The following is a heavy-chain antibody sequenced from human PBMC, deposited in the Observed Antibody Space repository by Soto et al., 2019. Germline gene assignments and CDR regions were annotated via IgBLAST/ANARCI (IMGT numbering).Heavy chain of an antibody. CDR2: IYYSGST. Sequence: SETLSLTCTVSGGSISSGDYYWSWIRQPPGKGLEWIGYIYYSGSTYYSPSLKSRVTISVDTSKNQFSLKLSSVTAADTAVYYCASEGYCTNGVCDAFDIWGQGTMVTVSS. D-gene: IGHD2-8*01. J-gene: IGHJ3*02. V-gene: IGHV4-30-4*01. CDR3: ASEGYCTNGVCDAFDI. CDR1: GGSISSGDYY.